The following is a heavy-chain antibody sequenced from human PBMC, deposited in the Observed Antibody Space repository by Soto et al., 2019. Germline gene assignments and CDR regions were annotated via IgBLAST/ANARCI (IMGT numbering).Heavy chain of an antibody. CDR3: AREATTDDYIWGSYRRTNFDL. CDR2: ISSSGSTI. V-gene: IGHV3-11*01. D-gene: IGHD3-16*02. CDR1: GFTFSDYY. J-gene: IGHJ2*01. Sequence: QVQLVESGGGLVKPGGSLRLSCAASGFTFSDYYMSWIRQAPGKGLEWVSYISSSGSTIYYADSVKGRFTISRDNATNSLYLQMNSLRAEDTAVYYCAREATTDDYIWGSYRRTNFDLWCRGTLVTVSS.